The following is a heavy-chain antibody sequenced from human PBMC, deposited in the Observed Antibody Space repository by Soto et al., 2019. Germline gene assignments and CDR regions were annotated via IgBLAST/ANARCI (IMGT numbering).Heavy chain of an antibody. Sequence: GGSLRLSCAASGFTFSSYAMHWVRQAPGKGLEWVAVISYDGSNKYYADSVKGRFTISRDNSKNTLYLQMNSLRAEDTAVYYCARGLLILYYYYGMDVWGQGTTVTVSS. CDR2: ISYDGSNK. J-gene: IGHJ6*02. V-gene: IGHV3-30-3*01. D-gene: IGHD2-15*01. CDR1: GFTFSSYA. CDR3: ARGLLILYYYYGMDV.